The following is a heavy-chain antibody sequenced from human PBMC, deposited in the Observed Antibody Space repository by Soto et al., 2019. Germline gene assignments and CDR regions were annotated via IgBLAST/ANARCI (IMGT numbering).Heavy chain of an antibody. CDR3: AKRKLSNGYSNSLFDY. CDR1: GGSVSSSDYY. Sequence: SETLSLTCTVSGGSVSSSDYYWSWIRQHPGKGLEWIGYIYYSGSAYYNPSLKSRVTISVDTSKNQFSLKLTSVTAADTAVYYCAKRKLSNGYSNSLFDYWGQGTLVTVSS. V-gene: IGHV4-31*03. CDR2: IYYSGSA. D-gene: IGHD4-4*01. J-gene: IGHJ4*02.